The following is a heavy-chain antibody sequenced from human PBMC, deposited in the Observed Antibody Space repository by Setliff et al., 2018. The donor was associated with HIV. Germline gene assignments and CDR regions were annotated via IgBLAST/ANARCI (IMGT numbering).Heavy chain of an antibody. V-gene: IGHV4-31*03. CDR3: AGSMGATKGSWFEP. CDR1: GVTSGDYY. J-gene: IGHJ5*02. D-gene: IGHD1-26*01. CDR2: IYSSGTK. Sequence: SETLSLTCTFSGVTSGDYYWTWIRQHPVKGLEWIGYIYSSGTKYYNPSLKSRLAISLDTSKNQFSLRLTSVSAADTALYYCAGSMGATKGSWFEPWGQGALVTVSS.